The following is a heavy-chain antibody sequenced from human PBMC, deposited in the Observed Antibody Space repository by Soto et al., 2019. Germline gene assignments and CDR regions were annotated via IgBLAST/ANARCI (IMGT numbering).Heavy chain of an antibody. CDR2: INAGNGNT. V-gene: IGHV1-3*05. D-gene: IGHD2-2*01. CDR1: GYTFTSYA. J-gene: IGHJ6*02. Sequence: QVQLVQSGAEEKKPGASVKVSCKASGYTFTSYAIHWVRQAPGQRLEWMGGINAGNGNTKYSQKFQGRVTITRDTSASTAYMDLSSLRSEDTAVYYCASQYCISTTCTPYYGMDVWGRGTTVTVSS. CDR3: ASQYCISTTCTPYYGMDV.